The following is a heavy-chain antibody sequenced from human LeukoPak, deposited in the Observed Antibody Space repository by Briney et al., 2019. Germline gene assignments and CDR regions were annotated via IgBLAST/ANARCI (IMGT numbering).Heavy chain of an antibody. V-gene: IGHV4-39*07. Sequence: PSETLSLTCTVSGGSISSSSYNWGWIRQPPGKGLEWIGSVYYSGSTYYNPSLKSRVTISVDTSKNQFSLKVRSVTAADTAVYHCASTPYESDAFDIWGQGTMVTVSS. CDR2: VYYSGST. D-gene: IGHD3-16*01. J-gene: IGHJ3*02. CDR1: GGSISSSSYN. CDR3: ASTPYESDAFDI.